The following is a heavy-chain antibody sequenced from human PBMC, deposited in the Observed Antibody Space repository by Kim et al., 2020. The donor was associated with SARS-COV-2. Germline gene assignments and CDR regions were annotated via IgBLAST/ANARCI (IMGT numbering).Heavy chain of an antibody. Sequence: GSEKYYVDSVKGRFTISRDNAKNSLYLQMNSLRAEDTAVYYCARDSSDGYWGQGTLVTVSS. CDR3: ARDSSDGY. CDR2: GSEK. D-gene: IGHD6-19*01. V-gene: IGHV3-7*03. J-gene: IGHJ4*02.